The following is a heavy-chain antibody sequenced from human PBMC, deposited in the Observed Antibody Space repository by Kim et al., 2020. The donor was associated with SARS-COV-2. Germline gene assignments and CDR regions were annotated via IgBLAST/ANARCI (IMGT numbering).Heavy chain of an antibody. CDR3: ARVAASGGYFDWFPWGYFDL. V-gene: IGHV3-30*04. Sequence: GGSLRLSCAASGFTFSSYAMHWVRQAPGKGLEWVAVISYDGNNKYYADSVKGRFTISRDNSKNTLYLQMNSLRAEDTAVYYCARVAASGGYFDWFPWGYFDLWGRGTLVTVSS. J-gene: IGHJ2*01. CDR1: GFTFSSYA. D-gene: IGHD3-9*01. CDR2: ISYDGNNK.